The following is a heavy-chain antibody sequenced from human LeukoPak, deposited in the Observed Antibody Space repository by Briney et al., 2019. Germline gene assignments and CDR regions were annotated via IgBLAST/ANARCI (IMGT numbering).Heavy chain of an antibody. CDR3: ARVAAAGKLGTALHYFDY. CDR2: IKQDGSEK. D-gene: IGHD6-13*01. CDR1: GFTFSSYW. Sequence: GGSLRLSCAASGFTFSSYWMSWVRQAPGKGLEWVANIKQDGSEKYYVDSVKGRFTISRDNAKNSLYLQMNSLRAEDTAVYYCARVAAAGKLGTALHYFDYWGQGTLVTVSS. J-gene: IGHJ4*02. V-gene: IGHV3-7*01.